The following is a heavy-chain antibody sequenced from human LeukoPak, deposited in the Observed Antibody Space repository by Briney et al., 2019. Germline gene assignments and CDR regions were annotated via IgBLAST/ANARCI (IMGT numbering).Heavy chain of an antibody. Sequence: SETVSLTCTVSGGSISSYYWSWMRQPAGKGLEWIGRIYTSGSTNYNPSRMRRVTMSVDTSKNQFYLKLSSVTAADTAVYYCAREVVGALPVGIFFDYWGQGTLVTVSS. D-gene: IGHD1-26*01. J-gene: IGHJ4*02. V-gene: IGHV4-4*07. CDR1: GGSISSYY. CDR3: AREVVGALPVGIFFDY. CDR2: IYTSGST.